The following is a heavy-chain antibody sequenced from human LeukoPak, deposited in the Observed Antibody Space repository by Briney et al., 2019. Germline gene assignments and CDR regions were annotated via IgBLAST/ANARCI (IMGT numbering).Heavy chain of an antibody. CDR1: GGSISSSNW. V-gene: IGHV4-4*02. J-gene: IGHJ6*02. CDR3: ARGDTDYGMDV. Sequence: PSETLSLTCAVSGGSISSSNWWSWVRQPPGKGLEWIGEINHSGSTNYNPSLKSRVTISVDTSKNQFSLKLSSVTAADTAVYYCARGDTDYGMDVWGQGTTVTVSS. D-gene: IGHD2-2*02. CDR2: INHSGST.